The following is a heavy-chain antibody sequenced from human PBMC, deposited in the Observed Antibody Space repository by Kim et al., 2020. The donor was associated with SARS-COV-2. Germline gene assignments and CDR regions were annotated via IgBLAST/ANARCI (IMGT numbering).Heavy chain of an antibody. CDR3: ARSQKKGPGFDP. CDR2: INHSGST. CDR1: GGSFSGYY. J-gene: IGHJ5*02. V-gene: IGHV4-34*01. Sequence: SETLSLTCAVYGGSFSGYYWSWIRQPPGKGLEWIGEINHSGSTNYNPSLKSRVTISVDTSKNQFSLKLSSVTAADTAVYYCARSQKKGPGFDPWGQGTLVTVSS.